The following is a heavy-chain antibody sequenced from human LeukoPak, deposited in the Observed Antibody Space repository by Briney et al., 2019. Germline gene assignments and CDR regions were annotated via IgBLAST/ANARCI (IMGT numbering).Heavy chain of an antibody. CDR1: GYSFTSYW. CDR3: ARNRITMVRGVYYYYGVDV. Sequence: GGSLKISFKGSGYSFTSYWIGWVRPMPGKGGEWMGIIYPGDSDTRYSPSFQGQVTISADKSISNAYLQWSSLKASTTPTDYYARNRITMVRGVYYYYGVDVWGQGTTVTVSS. V-gene: IGHV5-51*01. D-gene: IGHD3-10*01. J-gene: IGHJ6*02. CDR2: IYPGDSDT.